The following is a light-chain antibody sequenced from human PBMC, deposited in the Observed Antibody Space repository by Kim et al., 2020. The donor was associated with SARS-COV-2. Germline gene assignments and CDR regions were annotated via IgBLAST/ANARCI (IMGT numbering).Light chain of an antibody. CDR2: DVS. V-gene: IGLV2-14*03. CDR1: SRDVGGYNY. CDR3: SSYTSSSTLV. Sequence: GQSITIPCTETSRDVGGYNYHSWYQQHPGKAPKLMIYDVSNRPSGVSIRLSGSKSGNTASLTFSGLQAEDEADYYCSSYTSSSTLVFGTGTKVTVL. J-gene: IGLJ1*01.